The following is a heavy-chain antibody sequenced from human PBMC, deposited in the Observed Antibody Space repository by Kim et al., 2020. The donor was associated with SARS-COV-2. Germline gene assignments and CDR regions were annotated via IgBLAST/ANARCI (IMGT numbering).Heavy chain of an antibody. V-gene: IGHV3-23*01. CDR3: AKGDLADPEVFDY. D-gene: IGHD6-25*01. Sequence: SADSVKGRLTLSRDNSKNTLYLKMNSLRAEDTAVYYCAKGDLADPEVFDYWGQGTLVTVSS. J-gene: IGHJ4*02.